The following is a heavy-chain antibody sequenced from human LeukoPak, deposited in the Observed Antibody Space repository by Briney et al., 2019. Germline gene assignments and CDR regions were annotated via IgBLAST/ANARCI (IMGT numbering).Heavy chain of an antibody. CDR3: ARVNRDGPEDFDY. CDR2: ISAYNGNT. D-gene: IGHD1-14*01. Sequence: ASVKVSCKTSGYTFTSYGISWVRQAPGQGLERMGWISAYNGNTNYAQKVQGRVTMTTDTSTSTAYMELSRLRSDDTAVYYCARVNRDGPEDFDYWGQGTLVTVSS. CDR1: GYTFTSYG. J-gene: IGHJ4*02. V-gene: IGHV1-18*01.